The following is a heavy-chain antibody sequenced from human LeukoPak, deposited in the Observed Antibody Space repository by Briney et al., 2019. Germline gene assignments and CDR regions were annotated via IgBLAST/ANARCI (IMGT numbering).Heavy chain of an antibody. CDR2: INPSGGST. Sequence: ASVKVSCKASGYTFTSYYMHWVRQAPGQGLEWMGIINPSGGSTSYAQKFQGRVTMTRDTSISTAYMELSRLRSDDTAVYYCASPVGSGWRDYWGQGTLVTVSS. D-gene: IGHD6-19*01. J-gene: IGHJ4*02. V-gene: IGHV1-46*01. CDR1: GYTFTSYY. CDR3: ASPVGSGWRDY.